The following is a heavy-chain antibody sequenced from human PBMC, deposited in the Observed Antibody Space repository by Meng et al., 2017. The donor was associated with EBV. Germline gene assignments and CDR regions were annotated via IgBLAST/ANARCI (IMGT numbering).Heavy chain of an antibody. V-gene: IGHV7-4-1*02. CDR1: GYTFRNDA. J-gene: IGHJ4*02. CDR3: ARGVEENGSHYPFDS. CDR2: INTYSGKA. D-gene: IGHD1-1*01. Sequence: HVRVVQCGSEGKRPGAPVKVSCKASGYTFRNDAIKWMRQVSGQGLEWIGWINTYSGKATFAQGFTGRFVFPLYTPVTTAHLQISGLKTEDSAVYYCARGVEENGSHYPFDSWGQGTLVTVSS.